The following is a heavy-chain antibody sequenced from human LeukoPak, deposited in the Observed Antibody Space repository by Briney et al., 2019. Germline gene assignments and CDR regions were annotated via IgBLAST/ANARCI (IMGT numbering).Heavy chain of an antibody. CDR1: GFTFSSYG. CDR3: ARVRDYTAMVSPYFDY. D-gene: IGHD5-18*01. Sequence: GGSLRLSCAASGFTFSSYGMSWVRQAPGKGLEWVANIKQDGSEKYYVDSVKGRFTISRDNAKNSLYLQMNSLRAEDTAVYYCARVRDYTAMVSPYFDYWGQGTLVTVSS. V-gene: IGHV3-7*01. J-gene: IGHJ4*02. CDR2: IKQDGSEK.